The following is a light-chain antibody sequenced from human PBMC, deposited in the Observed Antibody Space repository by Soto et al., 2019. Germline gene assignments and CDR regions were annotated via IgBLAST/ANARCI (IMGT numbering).Light chain of an antibody. J-gene: IGKJ4*01. CDR1: LSIRIY. CDR3: QQSYRTPT. Sequence: DIQMTQSPSSLSASVGDRVIITCRASLSIRIYLNWYQKKPGKAPKLLIYAASNLQSGVPSRFGGSGSGTDFTFTITSLQPEDFATYYCQQSYRTPTFGGGTKVEIK. V-gene: IGKV1-39*01. CDR2: AAS.